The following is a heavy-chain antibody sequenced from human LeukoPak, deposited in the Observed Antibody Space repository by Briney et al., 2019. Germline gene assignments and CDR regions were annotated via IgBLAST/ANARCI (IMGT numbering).Heavy chain of an antibody. Sequence: SQTLSLTCVISGDSVSGNTVAWNWIRQSPSRGLEWLGRTYYTSQWYNDYAVSVKSRITISPDTTNNQFSLQLNSVTPEDTAVYYCAREFENRFTYWGQGTLVTVSS. D-gene: IGHD3-16*01. CDR3: AREFENRFTY. CDR2: TYYTSQWYN. J-gene: IGHJ4*02. V-gene: IGHV6-1*01. CDR1: GDSVSGNTVA.